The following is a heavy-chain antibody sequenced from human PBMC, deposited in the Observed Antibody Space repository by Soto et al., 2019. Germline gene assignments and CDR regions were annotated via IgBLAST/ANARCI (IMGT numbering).Heavy chain of an antibody. CDR1: GDTFSSYT. CDR3: APSLALAVLDY. D-gene: IGHD2-2*01. V-gene: IGHV1-69*01. CDR2: IVPISGTA. J-gene: IGHJ4*02. Sequence: QVQLVQSGAEVKKPGSSVKVSCKASGDTFSSYTIGWVRQAPGQGLEWMGAIVPISGTANYAQKFQGRVTMTADESTSTVYMELRSLRTEDTAVYYCAPSLALAVLDYWGQGTLVTVSS.